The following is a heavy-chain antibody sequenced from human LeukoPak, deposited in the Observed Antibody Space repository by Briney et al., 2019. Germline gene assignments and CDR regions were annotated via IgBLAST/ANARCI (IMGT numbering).Heavy chain of an antibody. CDR3: ARGSPHSSGWRSFDY. J-gene: IGHJ4*02. V-gene: IGHV4-61*02. CDR1: GGSISSSSYY. D-gene: IGHD6-19*01. Sequence: PSETLSLTCTVSGGSISSSSYYWGWIRQPAGKGLEWIGRIYTSGTNYNPSLKSRVTMSVDTSKIQFSLNLSSVTAADTAVYYCARGSPHSSGWRSFDYWGQGTLVTVSS. CDR2: IYTSGT.